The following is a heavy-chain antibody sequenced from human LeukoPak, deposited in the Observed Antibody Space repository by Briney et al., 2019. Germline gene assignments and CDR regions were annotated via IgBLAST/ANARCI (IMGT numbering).Heavy chain of an antibody. D-gene: IGHD4-17*01. V-gene: IGHV4-59*01. CDR3: AKGPTVTTLDY. J-gene: IGHJ4*02. CDR2: IYYSGST. Sequence: SETLSLTCTVSGGSISSYYWSWIRQPPGKGLEWIGYIYYSGSTNYNPSLKSRVTISVDTSKNQFSLKLSSVTAADTAVYYCAKGPTVTTLDYWGQGTLVTVSS. CDR1: GGSISSYY.